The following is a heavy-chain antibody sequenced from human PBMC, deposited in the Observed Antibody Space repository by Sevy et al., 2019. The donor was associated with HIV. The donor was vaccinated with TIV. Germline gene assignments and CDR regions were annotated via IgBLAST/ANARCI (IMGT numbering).Heavy chain of an antibody. CDR1: GGSISSGGYS. CDR3: ARGSFLGNYGMDV. CDR2: IYHSWST. V-gene: IGHV4-30-2*01. J-gene: IGHJ6*02. Sequence: SETLSLTCAVSGGSISSGGYSWSWIRQPPGKGLEWIGYIYHSWSTYYNPSLKSRVTISVDRSKNQFSLKLSSVTAADTAVYYCARGSFLGNYGMDVWGQGTTVTVSS.